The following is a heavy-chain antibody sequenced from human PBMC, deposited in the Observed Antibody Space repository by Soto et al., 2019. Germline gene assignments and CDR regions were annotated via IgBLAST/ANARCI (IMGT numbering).Heavy chain of an antibody. Sequence: GGSLRLSCAASGFTFSGSAMHWVRQASGKGLEWVGRIRSKANSYATAYAASVKGRFTISRDDSKNTAYLQMNSLKTEDTAVYYCTGPRFGYCSSTSCSAAYYYYMDVWGKGTTVTVSS. J-gene: IGHJ6*03. D-gene: IGHD2-2*01. V-gene: IGHV3-73*01. CDR3: TGPRFGYCSSTSCSAAYYYYMDV. CDR2: IRSKANSYAT. CDR1: GFTFSGSA.